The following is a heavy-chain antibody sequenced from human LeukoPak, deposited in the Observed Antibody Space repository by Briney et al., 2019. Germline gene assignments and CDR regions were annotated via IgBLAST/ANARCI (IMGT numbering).Heavy chain of an antibody. Sequence: SETLSLTCIVSGGSISSGAYYWTCVRQQPGKGLEWIGYINHSGTTSYNPSLKSRLTISVDTSKNQFSLKLSSVTAADSAVYHCARITCGGDCNYYYYHGLDVWGRGTTVTVSS. V-gene: IGHV4-31*03. D-gene: IGHD2-21*02. CDR1: GGSISSGAYY. CDR3: ARITCGGDCNYYYYHGLDV. J-gene: IGHJ6*02. CDR2: INHSGTT.